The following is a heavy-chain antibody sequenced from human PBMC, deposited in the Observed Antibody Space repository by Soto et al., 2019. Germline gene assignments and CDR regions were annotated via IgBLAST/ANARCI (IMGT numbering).Heavy chain of an antibody. V-gene: IGHV5-51*01. J-gene: IGHJ4*02. Sequence: GESLKISCKGSGYNFTSYWIGWVRQMPGKSLEWMGIIYPGDSDTRYSPSFQGQVTISADKSISTAYLQWSVLKASDTAMYYCVRPSRGRSQIENWGLGTLVTVSS. CDR3: VRPSRGRSQIEN. CDR2: IYPGDSDT. CDR1: GYNFTSYW.